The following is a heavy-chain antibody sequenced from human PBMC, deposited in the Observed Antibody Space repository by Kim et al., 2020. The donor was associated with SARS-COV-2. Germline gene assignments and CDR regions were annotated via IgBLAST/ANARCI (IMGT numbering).Heavy chain of an antibody. V-gene: IGHV4-59*01. D-gene: IGHD3-22*01. Sequence: SETLSLTCTVSDGSISSYYWSWIRQPPGMGLEWIGYIYYSGGTNYNPSLNSRVTISVDTSKNQLSLKVKSVTAADTAVYYCARGTHYYDGAYFDYWGQGTLVTVSS. CDR2: IYYSGGT. CDR1: DGSISSYY. CDR3: ARGTHYYDGAYFDY. J-gene: IGHJ4*02.